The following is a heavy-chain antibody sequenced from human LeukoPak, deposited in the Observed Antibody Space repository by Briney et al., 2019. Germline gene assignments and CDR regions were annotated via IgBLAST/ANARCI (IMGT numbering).Heavy chain of an antibody. CDR1: GGSISSGDYY. D-gene: IGHD3-22*01. V-gene: IGHV4-30-4*01. J-gene: IGHJ3*02. CDR2: IYYSGST. CDR3: ARVGYDSSGYGHDAFDI. Sequence: PSETLSLTCTVSGGSISSGDYYWSWIRQPPGKGLEWIGYIYYSGSTCYNPSLNSRVTISVDTSKNQFSLKLSSVTAADTAVYYCARVGYDSSGYGHDAFDIWGQGTMVTVSS.